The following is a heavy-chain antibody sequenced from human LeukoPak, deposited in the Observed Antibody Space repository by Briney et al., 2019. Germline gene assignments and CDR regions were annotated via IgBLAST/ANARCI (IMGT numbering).Heavy chain of an antibody. V-gene: IGHV4-4*02. CDR2: IYHSGST. D-gene: IGHD5-24*01. CDR3: ARGREMTSIGGFDY. J-gene: IGHJ4*02. CDR1: GGSISNRNW. Sequence: SETLSLTCAVSGGSISNRNWWTWVRQPPGKGLEWIGEIYHSGSTHYNPSLKSRVTLSLDKSKNHFSLKLSSVTAADTAVYYCARGREMTSIGGFDYWGQGNLVTVSS.